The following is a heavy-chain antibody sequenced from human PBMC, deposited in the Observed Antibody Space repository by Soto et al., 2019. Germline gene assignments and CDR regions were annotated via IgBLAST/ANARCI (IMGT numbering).Heavy chain of an antibody. Sequence: PGGSLRLSCAASGFTFSSYAMSWVRQAPGKGLEWVSAISGSGGSTYYADSVKGRFTISRDNSKNTLYLQMNSLRAEDTAVYYCAKSKGDDSSGYLLGSAETSYYYYGMDVWGQGTTVTVSS. J-gene: IGHJ6*02. CDR3: AKSKGDDSSGYLLGSAETSYYYYGMDV. CDR1: GFTFSSYA. CDR2: ISGSGGST. D-gene: IGHD3-22*01. V-gene: IGHV3-23*01.